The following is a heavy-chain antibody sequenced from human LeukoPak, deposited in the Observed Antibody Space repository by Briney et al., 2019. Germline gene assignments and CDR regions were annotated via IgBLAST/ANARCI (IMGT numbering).Heavy chain of an antibody. CDR1: GYSFTSHS. J-gene: IGHJ4*02. D-gene: IGHD3-16*02. V-gene: IGHV1-18*01. Sequence: ASVKVSCKTSGYSFTSHSISWVRQAPGQGLEWMGWISTYNENTDLTQKFQGRVTMTTDESASTAYMELRILRSDDTAMYYCARDIVGDGDLDYWGQGTLVTVSS. CDR2: ISTYNENT. CDR3: ARDIVGDGDLDY.